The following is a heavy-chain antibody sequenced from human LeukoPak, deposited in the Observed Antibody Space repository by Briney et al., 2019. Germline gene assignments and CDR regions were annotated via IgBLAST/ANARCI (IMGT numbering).Heavy chain of an antibody. J-gene: IGHJ5*02. CDR1: DYFISSGYY. V-gene: IGHV4-38-2*02. CDR2: IYHGGSP. Sequence: SETLSLTCTVSDYFISSGYYWGWIRQPPGKGLEWIGSIYHGGSPYYNPSRKSRVTISVDTSMNRFSLKLNSVTAADTAVYYCARDLYYYDSSAYPPTWFDPWGQGILVTVSS. D-gene: IGHD3-22*01. CDR3: ARDLYYYDSSAYPPTWFDP.